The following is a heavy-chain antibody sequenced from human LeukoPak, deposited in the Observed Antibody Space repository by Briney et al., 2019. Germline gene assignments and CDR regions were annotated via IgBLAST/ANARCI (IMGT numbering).Heavy chain of an antibody. CDR1: GGSFSGYY. D-gene: IGHD3-10*01. CDR2: INHSGST. J-gene: IGHJ4*02. CDR3: ATGRYYYGSEY. Sequence: SETLSLTCAVYGGSFSGYYWSWIRQPPGKGLEWIGEINHSGSTNYNPSLKSRVIISLDTSNNQFSLKLSSVTAADTAVYYCATGRYYYGSEYWGQGTLVTVSS. V-gene: IGHV4-34*01.